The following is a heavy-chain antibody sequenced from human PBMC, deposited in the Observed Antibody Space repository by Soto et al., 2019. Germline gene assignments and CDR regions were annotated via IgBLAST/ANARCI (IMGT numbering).Heavy chain of an antibody. CDR1: GGSISSYY. Sequence: PSETLSLTCTVSGGSISSYYWSWIRQPPGKGLEWIGYIYSSGSTNYNPSLKSRVTISVDTSKNQFSLKLSSVTAADTAVYYCAGYNSGWLFDPWGQGTLVTVSS. D-gene: IGHD6-19*01. J-gene: IGHJ5*02. V-gene: IGHV4-59*01. CDR3: AGYNSGWLFDP. CDR2: IYSSGST.